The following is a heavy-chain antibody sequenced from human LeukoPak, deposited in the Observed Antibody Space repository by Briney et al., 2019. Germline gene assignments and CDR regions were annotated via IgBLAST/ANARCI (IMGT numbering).Heavy chain of an antibody. Sequence: PGGSLRLSCAASGFTFDDYAMHWVRQAPGKGLEWVSGISWNSGSIGYADSVKGRFTISRDSAKNSLYLQMNSLRAEDTALYYCAKDESAVSGSSFDYWGQGTLVTVSS. CDR1: GFTFDDYA. CDR2: ISWNSGSI. D-gene: IGHD1-26*01. V-gene: IGHV3-9*01. CDR3: AKDESAVSGSSFDY. J-gene: IGHJ4*02.